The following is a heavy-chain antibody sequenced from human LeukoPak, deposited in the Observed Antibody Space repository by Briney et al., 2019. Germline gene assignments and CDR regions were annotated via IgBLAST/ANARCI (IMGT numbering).Heavy chain of an antibody. J-gene: IGHJ4*02. V-gene: IGHV3-53*01. CDR1: GFTVSSRY. D-gene: IGHD2-21*02. CDR3: ARGESSDCTCIDY. Sequence: GGSLRLSCAASGFTVSSRYMSWVRQAPGKGLEWVSVIHGDGSTYYADSVKGRFIISRDNSKNTLYLQMNSLRAEDTAVYYCARGESSDCTCIDYWGQGTLVTVSS. CDR2: IHGDGST.